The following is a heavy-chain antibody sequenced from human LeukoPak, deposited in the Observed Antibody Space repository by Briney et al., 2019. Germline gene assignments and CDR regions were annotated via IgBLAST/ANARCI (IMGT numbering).Heavy chain of an antibody. D-gene: IGHD3-10*01. J-gene: IGHJ5*02. CDR3: AREKEVLDP. V-gene: IGHV4-59*01. CDR2: IYYSGST. Sequence: ETLSLTCTVSGGSISSYYWSWIRQPPGKGLEWIGYIYYSGSTNYNPSLKSRVTISVDTSKNQFSLKLSSVTAADTAVYYCAREKEVLDPWGQGTLVTVSS. CDR1: GGSISSYY.